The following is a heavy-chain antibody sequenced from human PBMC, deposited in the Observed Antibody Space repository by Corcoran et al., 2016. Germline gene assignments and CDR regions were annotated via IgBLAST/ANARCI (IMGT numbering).Heavy chain of an antibody. J-gene: IGHJ4*02. CDR3: ARGSGIASHYFDY. D-gene: IGHD2-2*01. CDR1: GFTFSSYG. V-gene: IGHV3-33*01. Sequence: QVQLVESGGGVVQPGRSLRLSCAASGFTFSSYGMHWVRQAPGKGLEWVAVIWYDGSNKYYADSVKGRFTISRDNSKNTLYLQMNSLRAEATAVYYCARGSGIASHYFDYWGQGTLVTVSS. CDR2: IWYDGSNK.